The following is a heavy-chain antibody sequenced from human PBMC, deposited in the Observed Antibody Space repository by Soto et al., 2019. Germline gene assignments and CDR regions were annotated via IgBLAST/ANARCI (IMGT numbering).Heavy chain of an antibody. D-gene: IGHD4-17*01. CDR2: INTDGSST. CDR1: GFTFSNYL. Sequence: EVQLVESGGGLVQPGGSLRLSCAVSGFTFSNYLMHWVRQAPGKGLVWVSRINTDGSSTSYADFVKGRFTISRDNARNTLFLQMNSLTAEDTAVYYCARFRVDGDYVPWGHGTLVTVSA. J-gene: IGHJ5*02. CDR3: ARFRVDGDYVP. V-gene: IGHV3-74*01.